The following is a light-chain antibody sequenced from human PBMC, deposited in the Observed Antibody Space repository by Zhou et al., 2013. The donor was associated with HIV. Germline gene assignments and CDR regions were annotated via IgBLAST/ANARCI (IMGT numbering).Light chain of an antibody. CDR3: MQTLQTPFT. Sequence: DCVMTQSPLSLPVTPGEPASISCRSSQSLLHSNGYNYLDWYLQKPGQSPQLLIYWGSNRASGVPDRFSGSGSGTDFTLRISRVEAEDVGVYYCMQTLQTPFTFGGGTKVDIK. CDR2: WGS. V-gene: IGKV2-28*01. CDR1: QSLLHSNGYNY. J-gene: IGKJ4*01.